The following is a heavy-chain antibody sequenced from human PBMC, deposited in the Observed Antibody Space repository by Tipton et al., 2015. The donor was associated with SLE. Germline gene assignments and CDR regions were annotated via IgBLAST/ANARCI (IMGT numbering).Heavy chain of an antibody. J-gene: IGHJ4*02. V-gene: IGHV4-61*01. CDR2: IYYSGST. CDR1: GGSISSSSYY. Sequence: TLSLTCIVSGGSISSSSYYWSWIRQPPGKGLEWIGYIYYSGSTNYNPSLKSRVTISVDTSKNQFSLKLSSVTAADTAVYYCARVVAVAAAGYFDYWGQGTLVTVSS. CDR3: ARVVAVAAAGYFDY. D-gene: IGHD6-19*01.